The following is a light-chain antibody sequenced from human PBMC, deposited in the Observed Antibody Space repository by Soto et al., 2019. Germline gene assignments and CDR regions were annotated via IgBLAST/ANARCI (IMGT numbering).Light chain of an antibody. CDR2: DAS. CDR1: QSVSSSY. Sequence: EFVLRPSPSTLAFSSGEKATLSCRASQSVSSSYLAWYQQKPGLAPRLLIYDASSRATGIPDRFSGSGSGTDSTLTISRLEPEDFAVYYCQQYGSSPHTFGGGTKV. J-gene: IGKJ4*01. CDR3: QQYGSSPHT. V-gene: IGKV3D-20*01.